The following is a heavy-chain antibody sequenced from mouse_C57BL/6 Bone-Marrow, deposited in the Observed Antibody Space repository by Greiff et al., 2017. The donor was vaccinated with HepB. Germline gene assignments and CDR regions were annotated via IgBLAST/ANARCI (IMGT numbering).Heavy chain of an antibody. CDR2: IYPRSGNT. V-gene: IGHV1-81*01. D-gene: IGHD3-3*01. Sequence: QVQLQQSGAELARPGASVKLSCKASGYTFTSYGISWVKQRTGQGLEWIGEIYPRSGNTYYNEKFTGKATLTADKSSSTAYMELRSLTSEDSAVYFCARNRANYHAMDYWGQGTSVTVSS. CDR3: ARNRANYHAMDY. J-gene: IGHJ4*01. CDR1: GYTFTSYG.